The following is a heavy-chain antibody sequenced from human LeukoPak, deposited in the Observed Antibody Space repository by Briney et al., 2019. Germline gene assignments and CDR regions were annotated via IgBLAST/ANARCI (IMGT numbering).Heavy chain of an antibody. V-gene: IGHV4-59*12. CDR3: ARGNTVTTFNY. Sequence: SETLSLTCTVSGGSIRSYYWSWIRQPPGKGLEWIGYIYYSGSTNYNPSLKSRVTISVDTSKSQFSLKLSSVTAADTAVYYCARGNTVTTFNYWGQGTLVTVSS. CDR2: IYYSGST. CDR1: GGSIRSYY. D-gene: IGHD4-17*01. J-gene: IGHJ4*02.